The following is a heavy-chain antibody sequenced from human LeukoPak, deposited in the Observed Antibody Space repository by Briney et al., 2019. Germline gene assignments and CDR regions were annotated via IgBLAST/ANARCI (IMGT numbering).Heavy chain of an antibody. CDR2: IYYSGST. V-gene: IGHV4-61*01. CDR3: ARNLGSNYNYYYYGMDV. D-gene: IGHD4-11*01. Sequence: KSSETLSLTCSVSGGSVSSGSYCWSWIRQSPGKGLEWIGYIYYSGSTNYNPSLTSRVTISVDTSKNQFSLKLSSVTAADTAVYYCARNLGSNYNYYYYGMDVWGQGTTVTVSS. CDR1: GGSVSSGSYC. J-gene: IGHJ6*02.